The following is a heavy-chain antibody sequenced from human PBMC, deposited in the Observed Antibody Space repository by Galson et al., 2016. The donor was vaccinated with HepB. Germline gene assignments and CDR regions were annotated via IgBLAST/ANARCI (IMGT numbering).Heavy chain of an antibody. CDR1: GFTFNSYG. Sequence: SLRLSCAASGFTFNSYGMSWVRQAPGKGLEWVSSISGGGGSTDYAGSVKGRLTISRDNSKNTLYLHLNSLRAGDTAVYFCVKGLYGSGSSGDYWGQGTLVTVCS. CDR2: ISGGGGST. D-gene: IGHD3-10*01. J-gene: IGHJ4*02. V-gene: IGHV3-23*01. CDR3: VKGLYGSGSSGDY.